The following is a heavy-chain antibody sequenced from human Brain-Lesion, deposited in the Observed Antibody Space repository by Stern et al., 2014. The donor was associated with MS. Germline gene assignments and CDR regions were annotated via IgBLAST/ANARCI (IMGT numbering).Heavy chain of an antibody. J-gene: IGHJ4*02. CDR2: FDPEDGET. Sequence: QGQLVESGAEVKKPGASVKVSCKVSGYTLTELSMHWVRQATRKGLEWMGGFDPEDGETIYAQKFQGRVTMTEDTSTDTAYMELSSLRSEDTAVYYCATLSPGAGGNYYRHFDYWGQGTLVTVSS. D-gene: IGHD1-26*01. V-gene: IGHV1-24*01. CDR3: ATLSPGAGGNYYRHFDY. CDR1: GYTLTELS.